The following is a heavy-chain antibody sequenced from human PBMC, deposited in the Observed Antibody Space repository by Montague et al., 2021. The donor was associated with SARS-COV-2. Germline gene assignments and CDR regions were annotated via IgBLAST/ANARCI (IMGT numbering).Heavy chain of an antibody. V-gene: IGHV6-1*01. D-gene: IGHD2-15*01. J-gene: IGHJ3*02. CDR2: TYYRSKWYH. Sequence: CAISGDSVPSNTATWNWIRQSPSRGLEWLGRTYYRSKWYHDYAIXPKSRITINPDTSKNQFSLQLSSVAPEDTAVFYCARTTTRMLYPENAFDIWGQGTMVTVSS. CDR3: ARTTTRMLYPENAFDI. CDR1: GDSVPSNTAT.